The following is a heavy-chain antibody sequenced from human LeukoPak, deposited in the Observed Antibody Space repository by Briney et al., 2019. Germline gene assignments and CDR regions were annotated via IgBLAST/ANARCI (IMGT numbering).Heavy chain of an antibody. CDR1: GFTFSSYD. CDR2: IGTAGDT. J-gene: IGHJ4*02. V-gene: IGHV3-13*01. D-gene: IGHD3-22*01. Sequence: GGSLRLSCTASGFTFSSYDMHWVRQATGKGLEWVSAIGTAGDTYYPGSVKGRFTISRENAKNSLYLQMNSLRAGDTAVYYCARGKYFYESSGYYDYWGQGTLVTVSS. CDR3: ARGKYFYESSGYYDY.